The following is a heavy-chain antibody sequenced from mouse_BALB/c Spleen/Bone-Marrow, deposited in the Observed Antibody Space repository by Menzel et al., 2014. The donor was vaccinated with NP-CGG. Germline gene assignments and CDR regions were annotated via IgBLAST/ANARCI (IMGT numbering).Heavy chain of an antibody. CDR1: GYTFTNYW. CDR2: INPSTGYT. CDR3: ARSPYGHFDY. D-gene: IGHD1-1*02. Sequence: QVQLQQPGAELAKPGASVKMSCKASGYTFTNYWMHWVKQRPGQGLEWIGYINPSTGYTEYNQKFKDKATLTADKSSSTAYMQLSSLTSEDSAVYYCARSPYGHFDYWGQGTTLTVSS. J-gene: IGHJ2*01. V-gene: IGHV1-7*01.